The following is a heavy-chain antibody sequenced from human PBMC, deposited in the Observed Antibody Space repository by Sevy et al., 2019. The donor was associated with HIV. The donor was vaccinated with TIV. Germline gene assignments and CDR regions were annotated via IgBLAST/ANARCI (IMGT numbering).Heavy chain of an antibody. CDR1: GFTFDDYG. Sequence: GGSLRLSCAASGFTFDDYGMHWIRQTPGKGLEWVSSISWNSGGIAYAASVKGRFTISRDNAKNSLYLQMNSLRAEDTDLYYCVKDKESRVISPADMAFYGMDVWGQGTTVTVSS. CDR3: VKDKESRVISPADMAFYGMDV. V-gene: IGHV3-9*01. CDR2: ISWNSGGI. D-gene: IGHD2-2*01. J-gene: IGHJ6*02.